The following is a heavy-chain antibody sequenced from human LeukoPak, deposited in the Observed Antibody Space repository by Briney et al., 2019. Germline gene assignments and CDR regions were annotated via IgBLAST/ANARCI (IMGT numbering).Heavy chain of an antibody. CDR3: ARGRWSGFDI. D-gene: IGHD6-13*01. CDR1: GDSVSDNIAA. Sequence: SQTLSLTCAISGDSVSDNIAAWNWLRQSPSRGFEWLGRTYYRSRWRNDYAESVKSRITVSPDTSKNQFFLQLNSVTPEDTAVYFCARGRWSGFDIWGQGTVVTVSS. J-gene: IGHJ3*02. V-gene: IGHV6-1*01. CDR2: TYYRSRWRN.